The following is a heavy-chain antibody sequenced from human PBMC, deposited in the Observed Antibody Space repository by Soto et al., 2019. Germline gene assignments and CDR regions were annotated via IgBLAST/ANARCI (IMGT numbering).Heavy chain of an antibody. V-gene: IGHV3-74*01. CDR1: GFSFSSDW. CDR2: INSGGSST. J-gene: IGHJ4*02. Sequence: EVQLVESGGGLVQPGGSLRLSCAASGFSFSSDWMHWVRQAPGKGLVWVSRINSGGSSTSYGDSVKGRFAISRDNAKNTLYLQMNSLRAEDTAVYFCARGPAGRYYLDYCGRGSLVIVSS. CDR3: ARGPAGRYYLDY. D-gene: IGHD4-17*01.